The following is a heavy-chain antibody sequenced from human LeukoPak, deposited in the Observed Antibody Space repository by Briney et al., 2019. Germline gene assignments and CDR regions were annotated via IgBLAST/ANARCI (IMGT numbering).Heavy chain of an antibody. CDR1: GGTFSSYA. CDR3: ATIPGDYGAFDI. D-gene: IGHD4-17*01. CDR2: IIPIFGTA. V-gene: IGHV1-69*13. Sequence: ASVKVSCKASGGTFSSYAISWVRQAPGQGLEWMGGIIPIFGTANYAQKFQGRVTITADESTSTAYVELSSLRSEDTAVYYCATIPGDYGAFDIWGQGTMVTVSS. J-gene: IGHJ3*02.